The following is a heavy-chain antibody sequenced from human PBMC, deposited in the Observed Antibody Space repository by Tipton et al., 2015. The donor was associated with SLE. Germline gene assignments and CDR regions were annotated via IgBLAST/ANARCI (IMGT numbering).Heavy chain of an antibody. Sequence: QLVQSGGGVVQPGRSLRLSCAASGFTISNYAMHWVRQAPGKGLEWVAGMSYGGSTNYNPSLKSRVTISVDTSKNQFSLKLSSVTAADTAVYYCAREWGLYSYGYLEYWGQGTLVTVSS. CDR1: GFTISNYA. CDR3: AREWGLYSYGYLEY. D-gene: IGHD5-18*01. J-gene: IGHJ4*02. V-gene: IGHV3-30-3*01. CDR2: MSYGGSTN.